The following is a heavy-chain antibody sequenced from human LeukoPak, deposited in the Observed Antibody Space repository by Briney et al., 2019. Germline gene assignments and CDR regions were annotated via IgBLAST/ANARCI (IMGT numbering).Heavy chain of an antibody. CDR1: GFAFSTYG. V-gene: IGHV3-33*06. D-gene: IGHD2-2*02. CDR3: AKGVYTYGSMLLGFDD. J-gene: IGHJ4*02. CDR2: IWYDGSNK. Sequence: GGSLRLSCAASGFAFSTYGMHWVRQAPGMGLEWVAVIWYDGSNKYYADSVKGRFTVSRDDFKNTLNLQMNSLRAEDTAVYYCAKGVYTYGSMLLGFDDWGQGTLVAVSS.